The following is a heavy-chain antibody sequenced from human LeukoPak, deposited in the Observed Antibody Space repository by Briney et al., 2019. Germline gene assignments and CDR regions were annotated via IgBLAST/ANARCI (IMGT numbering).Heavy chain of an antibody. CDR2: ISSSGSTI. CDR1: GFTXXXYY. CDR3: ARVYYSKSIAP. V-gene: IGHV3-11*01. D-gene: IGHD4-11*01. Sequence: GFTXXXYYMSWIRQAPGKGLEWVSYISSSGSTINYADSVKGRFTISRDNAKNSLHLQMNSLRAEDTAVYFCARVYYSKSIAPWGQGTLVTVSS. J-gene: IGHJ5*02.